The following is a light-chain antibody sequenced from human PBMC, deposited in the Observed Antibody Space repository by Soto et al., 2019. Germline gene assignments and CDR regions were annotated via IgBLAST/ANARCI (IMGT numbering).Light chain of an antibody. CDR2: GAS. V-gene: IGKV3-20*01. Sequence: VLPQAGSTLCFSSWARPTLSFMASQSISSSYLAWYQQKPGQAPRLLIYGASRRATGIPDRFSGRESGTDFTLSITTLEPEDSAVYFCQQYASSPYTVGQGTKVDIK. CDR1: QSISSSY. J-gene: IGKJ2*01. CDR3: QQYASSPYT.